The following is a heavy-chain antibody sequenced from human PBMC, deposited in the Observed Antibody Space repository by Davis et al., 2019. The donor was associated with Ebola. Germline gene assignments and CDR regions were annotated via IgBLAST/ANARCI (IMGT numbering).Heavy chain of an antibody. CDR3: ARVIRRTAMVTLFDY. CDR1: GYTFTGYY. J-gene: IGHJ4*02. Sequence: ASVKVSCKASGYTFTGYYMHWVRQAPGQGLEWMGWINPNSGGTNYAQKFQGRVTMTRDTSISTAYMELSRLRSDDTPVYYCARVIRRTAMVTLFDYWGQGTLVTVSS. V-gene: IGHV1-2*02. CDR2: INPNSGGT. D-gene: IGHD5-18*01.